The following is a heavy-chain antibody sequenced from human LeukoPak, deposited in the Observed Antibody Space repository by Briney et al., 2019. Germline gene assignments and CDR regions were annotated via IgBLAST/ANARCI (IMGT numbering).Heavy chain of an antibody. J-gene: IGHJ4*02. CDR1: GFTFSSYW. CDR3: ARGADSNGYTVLDY. V-gene: IGHV3-74*01. CDR2: INSDGSNT. Sequence: GGSLRLSCSASGFTFSSYWMHWVRQAPGKGLVWVSDINSDGSNTYYVDSVKGRFTISRDNAKNTLYLQLNSLRVEDTAVYYCARGADSNGYTVLDYWGQGTLVTVSS. D-gene: IGHD3-22*01.